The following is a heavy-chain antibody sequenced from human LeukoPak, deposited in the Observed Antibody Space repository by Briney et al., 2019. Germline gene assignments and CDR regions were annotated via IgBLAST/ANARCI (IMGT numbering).Heavy chain of an antibody. CDR1: GFPFASYA. CDR2: IIGSVAST. Sequence: GGSLRLSCAASGFPFASYAMSWVRQTPGKGLEWVSLIIGSVASTYYADSVKGRSTISRDNSKNTLYLQMNSLRADDTAVYFCAKGGYDYIEVGYFDYWGQGTLVTVSS. D-gene: IGHD5-12*01. V-gene: IGHV3-23*01. J-gene: IGHJ4*02. CDR3: AKGGYDYIEVGYFDY.